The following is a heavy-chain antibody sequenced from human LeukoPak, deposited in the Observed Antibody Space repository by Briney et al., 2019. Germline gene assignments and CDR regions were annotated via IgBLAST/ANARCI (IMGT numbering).Heavy chain of an antibody. J-gene: IGHJ6*03. D-gene: IGHD1-26*01. Sequence: GGSLRLSCAASGFTFSSYWMHWVRQAPGKGLVWVSRINSDGSSTSYADPVKGRFTISRDNAKNSLYLQMNSLRAEDTAVYYCVRPPSGSYYYYMDVWGKGTTVTVSS. V-gene: IGHV3-74*01. CDR1: GFTFSSYW. CDR2: INSDGSST. CDR3: VRPPSGSYYYYMDV.